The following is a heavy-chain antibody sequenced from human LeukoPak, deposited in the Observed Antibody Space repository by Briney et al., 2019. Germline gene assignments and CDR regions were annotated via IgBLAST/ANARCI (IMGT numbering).Heavy chain of an antibody. CDR2: IYYNGDT. J-gene: IGHJ3*01. CDR1: GGPISSSRYY. V-gene: IGHV4-39*01. Sequence: SETLSLTCTVSGGPISSSRYYWGWIRQPPGKGLEWIGAIYYNGDTYYNPSLKSRVTISVDTSKNQFSLKLNSVTAADMAVYYCASPREMATIYDAFDVWGQGTMVTVSS. D-gene: IGHD5-24*01. CDR3: ASPREMATIYDAFDV.